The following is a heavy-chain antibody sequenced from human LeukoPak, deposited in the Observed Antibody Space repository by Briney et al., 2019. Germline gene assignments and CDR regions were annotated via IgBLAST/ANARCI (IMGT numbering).Heavy chain of an antibody. CDR3: ASLSSPTSSSSDRFDY. V-gene: IGHV3-21*01. Sequence: GGSLRRSCAASGFTFSSYSMNWVRQAPGNGLERVSSISSSSSYIYYADSVKGRFTISRDNAKNSLYLQMNSLRAEDTAVYYCASLSSPTSSSSDRFDYWGQGTLVTVSS. CDR2: ISSSSSYI. CDR1: GFTFSSYS. D-gene: IGHD6-6*01. J-gene: IGHJ4*02.